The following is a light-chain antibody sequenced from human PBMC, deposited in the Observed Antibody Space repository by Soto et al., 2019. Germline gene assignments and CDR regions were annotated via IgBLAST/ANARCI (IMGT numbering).Light chain of an antibody. J-gene: IGKJ3*01. V-gene: IGKV4-1*01. CDR2: WAS. Sequence: DIVMTQSPDSLAVSLGERATINCKSSQSVLYSSNNKNYLAWYQQKPGQPPKLLTYWASTRESGVPDRFSGSGSETDCNLIISSLQAEDLAVYYCQQYYSSNPTFGPVTKVDIK. CDR1: QSVLYSSNNKNY. CDR3: QQYYSSNPT.